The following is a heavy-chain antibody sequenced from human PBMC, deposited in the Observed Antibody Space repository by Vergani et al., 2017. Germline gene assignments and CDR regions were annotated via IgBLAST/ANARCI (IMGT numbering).Heavy chain of an antibody. D-gene: IGHD3-9*01. CDR1: GYTFTSYY. J-gene: IGHJ4*02. Sequence: QVQLVQSGAEVKKPGASVKVSCKASGYTFTSYYMHWVRQAPGQGLEWLGIINPSGGSTSYAQKFQGRVTMNRDTSTSTVYMELSSLRSEDTAVYYCARDGKRDGIILRYFDWLLGDFDYWGQGTLVTVSS. CDR2: INPSGGST. V-gene: IGHV1-46*01. CDR3: ARDGKRDGIILRYFDWLLGDFDY.